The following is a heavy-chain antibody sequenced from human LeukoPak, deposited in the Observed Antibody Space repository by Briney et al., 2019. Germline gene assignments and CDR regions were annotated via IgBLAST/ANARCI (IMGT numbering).Heavy chain of an antibody. V-gene: IGHV3-21*04. CDR3: VRDRGTYRPIDY. D-gene: IGHD1-26*01. CDR1: AFSLNAYN. J-gene: IGHJ4*02. CDR2: ISYTGTYI. Sequence: GGSLRLSCAASAFSLNAYNMNWVRQAPGKGLEWVSSISYTGTYIYYADSVKGRFTISRDNAQNSLYLQTNSLRAEDTAIYYCVRDRGTYRPIDYWGQGTLVTVSS.